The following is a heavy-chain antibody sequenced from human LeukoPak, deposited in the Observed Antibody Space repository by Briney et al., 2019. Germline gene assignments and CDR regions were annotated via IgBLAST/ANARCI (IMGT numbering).Heavy chain of an antibody. CDR1: GYTFTSYY. V-gene: IGHV1-46*01. CDR2: INPSGGST. Sequence: ASVKVSCKASGYTFTSYYTHWVRQAPGQGLEWMGIINPSGGSTSYAQKFQGRVTMTRDTSTSTVYMELSSLRSEDTAVYYCARDAAMYSSGWYFDYWGQGTLVTVSS. D-gene: IGHD6-19*01. CDR3: ARDAAMYSSGWYFDY. J-gene: IGHJ4*02.